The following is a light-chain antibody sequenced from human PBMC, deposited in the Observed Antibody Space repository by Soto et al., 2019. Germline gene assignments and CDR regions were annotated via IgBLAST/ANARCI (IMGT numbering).Light chain of an antibody. V-gene: IGKV3-15*01. CDR3: QQYYGWPARYT. J-gene: IGKJ2*01. CDR2: GAS. CDR1: ESVFKK. Sequence: DTVLTQSPVTLSASPGDSAILHCRASESVFKKLAWYQQKPGQPPRLLIFGASIRATGIQDRFTGDGSGTDFTLTINSLQSEDFAVYYCQQYYGWPARYTFGQGTQLEIK.